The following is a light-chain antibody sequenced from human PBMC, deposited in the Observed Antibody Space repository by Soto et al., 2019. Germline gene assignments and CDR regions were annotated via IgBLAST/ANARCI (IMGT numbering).Light chain of an antibody. Sequence: QSALTQPASVSGSPGQSITISCTGSSTDIGAYTHVSWYQQHPGKAPKLMIYEVSTWPTGVSNRFSGSKSGNTASLTISGLQADDEADYYCSSYTDRNTWVFGGGTKLTVL. CDR3: SSYTDRNTWV. CDR1: STDIGAYTH. CDR2: EVS. J-gene: IGLJ3*02. V-gene: IGLV2-14*01.